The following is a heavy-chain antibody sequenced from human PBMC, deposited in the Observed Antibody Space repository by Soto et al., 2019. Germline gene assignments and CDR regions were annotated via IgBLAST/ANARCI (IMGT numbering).Heavy chain of an antibody. CDR2: MHYTGST. V-gene: IGHV4-59*11. Sequence: QVQLQESGPGLVRPSETLSLTCTVSGASISGHYWGWFRQPPGKRPEWIGYMHYTGSTNYNPSLQSRVAISLDTSKNQYSLNLISVTAADTAVYYCAGVRVWLTLYWGLGTLVTVSS. D-gene: IGHD5-12*01. CDR3: AGVRVWLTLY. J-gene: IGHJ4*02. CDR1: GASISGHY.